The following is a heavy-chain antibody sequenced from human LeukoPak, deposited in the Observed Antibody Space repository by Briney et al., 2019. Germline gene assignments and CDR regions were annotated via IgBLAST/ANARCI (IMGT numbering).Heavy chain of an antibody. V-gene: IGHV4-30-4*01. CDR3: SSGSYYFSLDY. Sequence: SQTLSLTCTVSGGSISSGDYYWSWIRQPPGTGLEWIGNIYYSGSTYYNPSLKSRVTISVDTSKNQFSLKLSSVTAADTAVYYCSSGSYYFSLDYWGQGTLVTVSS. D-gene: IGHD3-10*01. CDR1: GGSISSGDYY. J-gene: IGHJ4*02. CDR2: IYYSGST.